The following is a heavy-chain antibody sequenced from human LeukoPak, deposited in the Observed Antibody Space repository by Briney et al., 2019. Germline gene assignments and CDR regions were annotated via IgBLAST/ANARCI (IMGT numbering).Heavy chain of an antibody. D-gene: IGHD3-22*01. Sequence: GASVKVSCKASGYTFTGYYMHWVRQAPGQGLGWMGWINPNSGGTNYAQKFQGRVTMTRDTSISTAYMELSRLRSDDTAVCYCWYYYDSSNAVVNAFDIWGQGTMVTVSS. CDR3: WYYYDSSNAVVNAFDI. CDR2: INPNSGGT. J-gene: IGHJ3*02. V-gene: IGHV1-2*02. CDR1: GYTFTGYY.